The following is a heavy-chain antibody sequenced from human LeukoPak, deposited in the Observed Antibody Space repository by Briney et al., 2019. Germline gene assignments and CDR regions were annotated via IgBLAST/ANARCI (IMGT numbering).Heavy chain of an antibody. CDR2: IIPIFGTA. CDR1: GGTFSSYA. D-gene: IGHD5-18*01. Sequence: SVKVSCKASGGTFSSYAISWVRQAPGQGLEWMGGIIPIFGTANYAQKFQGRVTITADESTSTAYMELSSLRSEDTAVYYCAREIDTAMATYYYYRGMDVWGQGTTVTVSS. V-gene: IGHV1-69*01. CDR3: AREIDTAMATYYYYRGMDV. J-gene: IGHJ6*02.